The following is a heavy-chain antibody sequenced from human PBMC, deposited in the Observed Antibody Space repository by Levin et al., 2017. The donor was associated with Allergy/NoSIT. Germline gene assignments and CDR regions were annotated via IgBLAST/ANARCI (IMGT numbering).Heavy chain of an antibody. Sequence: LSLTCAASGFTFSSYGMHWVRQAPGKGLEWVAVISYDGSNKYYADSVKGRFTISRDNSKNTLYLQMNSLRAEDTAVYYCAKIPKWSSSGAFDIWGQGTMVTVSS. J-gene: IGHJ3*02. CDR2: ISYDGSNK. CDR3: AKIPKWSSSGAFDI. CDR1: GFTFSSYG. D-gene: IGHD2-15*01. V-gene: IGHV3-30*18.